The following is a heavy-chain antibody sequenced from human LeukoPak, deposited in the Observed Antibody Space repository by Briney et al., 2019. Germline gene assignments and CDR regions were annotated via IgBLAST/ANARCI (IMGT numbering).Heavy chain of an antibody. CDR1: GFPFSNAW. J-gene: IGHJ4*02. CDR2: IKSKTDGGTT. D-gene: IGHD4-23*01. CDR3: AADVPDYGGGEFDY. V-gene: IGHV3-15*01. Sequence: GGSLRLSCAASGFPFSNAWMSWVRQAPGKGLEWVGRIKSKTDGGTTDYAAPVKGKFTISRDDLTDMVYLQVNSLKTEDTAIYYCAADVPDYGGGEFDYWGQGTLVTVSS.